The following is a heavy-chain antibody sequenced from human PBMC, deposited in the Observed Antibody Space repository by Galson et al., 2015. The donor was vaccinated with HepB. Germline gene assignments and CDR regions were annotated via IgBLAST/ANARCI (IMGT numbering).Heavy chain of an antibody. Sequence: SLRLSCAASGFTFSSYAMSWVRQAPGKGLEWVSAISGSGGSTYYADSVKGRFTISRDNSKNTLYLQMNSLRAEDTAVYYCAKIPMTTVTTTEYFQHWGQGTLVTVSS. V-gene: IGHV3-23*01. CDR2: ISGSGGST. J-gene: IGHJ1*01. D-gene: IGHD4-17*01. CDR1: GFTFSSYA. CDR3: AKIPMTTVTTTEYFQH.